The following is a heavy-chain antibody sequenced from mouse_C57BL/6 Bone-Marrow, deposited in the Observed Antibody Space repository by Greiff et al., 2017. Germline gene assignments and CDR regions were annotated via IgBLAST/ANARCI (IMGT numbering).Heavy chain of an antibody. V-gene: IGHV1-69*01. Sequence: QVQLKQPGAELVMPGASVKLSCKASGYTFTSYWMHWVKQRPGQGLEWIGEIDPSDSYTNYNQKFKGKSTLTVDKSSSTAYMQLSSLTSEDSAVYYCSITTVVATRDWYFYVWGTGTTVTVSS. CDR2: IDPSDSYT. CDR1: GYTFTSYW. CDR3: SITTVVATRDWYFYV. D-gene: IGHD1-1*01. J-gene: IGHJ1*03.